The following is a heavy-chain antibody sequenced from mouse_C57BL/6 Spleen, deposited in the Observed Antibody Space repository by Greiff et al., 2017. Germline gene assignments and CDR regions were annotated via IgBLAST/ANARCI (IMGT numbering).Heavy chain of an antibody. D-gene: IGHD3-2*02. J-gene: IGHJ3*01. CDR3: ARDQAWFAY. Sequence: EVKLEESGGGLVKPGGSLKLSCAASGFTFSSYAMSWVRQTPEKRLEWVATISDGGSYTYYPDNVKGRLTISRDNAKNNLYLQMSHLKSEDTAMYYCARDQAWFAYWGQGTLVTVSA. CDR2: ISDGGSYT. V-gene: IGHV5-4*01. CDR1: GFTFSSYA.